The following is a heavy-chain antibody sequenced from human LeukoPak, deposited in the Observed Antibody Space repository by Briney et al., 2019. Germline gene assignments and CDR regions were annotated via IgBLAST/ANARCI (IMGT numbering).Heavy chain of an antibody. CDR1: GFTFSSYG. J-gene: IGHJ4*02. CDR3: ARDRGEWELPTYFDY. Sequence: PGRSLRLSCAASGFTFSSYGMHWVRQAPGKGLEWVAVIWYDGSNKYYADSVKGRFTISRDNSKNTLYLQMNSLRAEDTAVYYCARDRGEWELPTYFDYWGQGTLVTVSS. D-gene: IGHD1-26*01. CDR2: IWYDGSNK. V-gene: IGHV3-33*01.